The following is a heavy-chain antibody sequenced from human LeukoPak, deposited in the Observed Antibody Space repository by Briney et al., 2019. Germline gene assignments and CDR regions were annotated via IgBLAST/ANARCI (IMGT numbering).Heavy chain of an antibody. Sequence: ASVKVSCKASGYTFTSYYMHWVRQAPGQGLEWMGIINPSGGSTSYVQKFQGRVTMTRDTSTSTVYMELSSLRSEDTAVYYCAKDSGWLQFFEGEDYWGQGTLVTVSS. D-gene: IGHD5-24*01. J-gene: IGHJ4*02. CDR2: INPSGGST. CDR1: GYTFTSYY. V-gene: IGHV1-46*01. CDR3: AKDSGWLQFFEGEDY.